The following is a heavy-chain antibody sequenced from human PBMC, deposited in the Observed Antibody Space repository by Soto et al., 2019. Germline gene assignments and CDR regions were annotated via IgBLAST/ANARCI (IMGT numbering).Heavy chain of an antibody. CDR1: GGTFSSYA. D-gene: IGHD3-3*01. V-gene: IGHV1-69*13. Sequence: VKVSCKASGGTFSSYAISWVRQAPGQGLEWMGGIIPIFGTANYAQKFQGRVTITADESTSTAYMELSSLRSEDTAVYYCARAGVTIFGVVIEQYYFDYWGQGTLVTVSS. CDR2: IIPIFGTA. CDR3: ARAGVTIFGVVIEQYYFDY. J-gene: IGHJ4*02.